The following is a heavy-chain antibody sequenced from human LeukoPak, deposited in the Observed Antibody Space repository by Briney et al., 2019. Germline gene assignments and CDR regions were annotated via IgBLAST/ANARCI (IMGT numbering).Heavy chain of an antibody. D-gene: IGHD5-18*01. Sequence: GGSLRLSCAASGSTFSSYAMSWVRQAPGKGLEWVSAISGSGGSTYYADSVKGRFTISRDNSKNTLYLQMNSLRAEDTAVYYCAKAGTWIQLWYYFDYWGQGTLVTVSS. V-gene: IGHV3-23*01. CDR2: ISGSGGST. CDR1: GSTFSSYA. J-gene: IGHJ4*02. CDR3: AKAGTWIQLWYYFDY.